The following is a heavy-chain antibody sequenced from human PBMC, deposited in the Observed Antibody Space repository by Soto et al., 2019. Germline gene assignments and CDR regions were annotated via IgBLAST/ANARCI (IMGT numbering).Heavy chain of an antibody. CDR2: IHSSGST. CDR1: GGSISSGDNY. D-gene: IGHD3-16*02. Sequence: QVQLQESGPGLVKPSQTLSLTCSISGGSISSGDNYWSWIRQPPGKGLEWIGYIHSSGSTFYNPSLTSRVTISIDTSKNQFSLKLSYVTGADTAVYSCGRGTYFDSAWGTYRVGSSGCFDYWGQGTLVSVSS. V-gene: IGHV4-30-4*01. CDR3: GRGTYFDSAWGTYRVGSSGCFDY. J-gene: IGHJ4*02.